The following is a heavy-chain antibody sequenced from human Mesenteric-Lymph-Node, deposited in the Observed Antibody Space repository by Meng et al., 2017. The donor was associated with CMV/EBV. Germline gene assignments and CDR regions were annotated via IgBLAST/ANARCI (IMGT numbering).Heavy chain of an antibody. CDR2: INHSGST. CDR3: ARGSSYDILTGYFDY. CDR1: GGSFSGYY. V-gene: IGHV4-34*01. Sequence: QVQLTQWGQGLLKPSETLSVTCAVYGGSFSGYYWNWIRQSSEKGLEWIGEINHSGSTTYNPSFTSRIIISVDTSTNQISLNMSSVTAADTAVYYCARGSSYDILTGYFDYWGQGALVTVSS. J-gene: IGHJ4*02. D-gene: IGHD3-9*01.